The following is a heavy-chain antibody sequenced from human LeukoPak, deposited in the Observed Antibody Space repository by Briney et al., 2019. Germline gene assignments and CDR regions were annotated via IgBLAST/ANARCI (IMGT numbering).Heavy chain of an antibody. Sequence: GASVKVSCKASGYTFTSYAMHWVRQAPGQRLEWMGWINAGNGNTKYSQKFQGRVTITRDTSASTAYMELSSLRSEDTAVYYCARGTYDFWSGFTHFDYWGQGTLVTVSS. J-gene: IGHJ4*02. V-gene: IGHV1-3*01. CDR1: GYTFTSYA. CDR2: INAGNGNT. CDR3: ARGTYDFWSGFTHFDY. D-gene: IGHD3-3*01.